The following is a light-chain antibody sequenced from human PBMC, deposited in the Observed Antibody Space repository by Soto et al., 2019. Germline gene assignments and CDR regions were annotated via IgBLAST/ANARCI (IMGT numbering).Light chain of an antibody. V-gene: IGLV3-1*01. Sequence: SYELTQPPSVSVSPGQTASITCSGDKLGDKYACWYQQKPGQSPVLVIYQDSKRPSGIPERFSGYNSGNTATLTISGTQAMEEADYYCLAWDSSSVVFGGGTTLTVL. CDR2: QDS. J-gene: IGLJ2*01. CDR1: KLGDKY. CDR3: LAWDSSSVV.